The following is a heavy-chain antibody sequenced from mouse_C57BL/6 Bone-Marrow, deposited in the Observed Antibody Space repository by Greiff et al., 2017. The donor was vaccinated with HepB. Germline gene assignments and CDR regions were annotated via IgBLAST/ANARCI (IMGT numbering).Heavy chain of an antibody. CDR3: ASDYSNYLGAY. Sequence: VQLQQPGAELVKPGASVKLSCKASGYTFTSYWLHWVKQRPGQGLEWIGMIHPNSGSTNYNEKFKSKATLTVDKSSSTAYMQLSSLTSEDSAVYYCASDYSNYLGAYWGQGTLVTVSA. J-gene: IGHJ3*01. D-gene: IGHD2-5*01. CDR1: GYTFTSYW. V-gene: IGHV1-64*01. CDR2: IHPNSGST.